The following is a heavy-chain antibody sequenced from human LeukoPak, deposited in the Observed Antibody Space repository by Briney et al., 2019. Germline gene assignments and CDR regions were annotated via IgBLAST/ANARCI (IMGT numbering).Heavy chain of an antibody. CDR2: ISGSGGST. V-gene: IGHV3-23*01. D-gene: IGHD5-24*01. CDR3: AKVTLSRRDGYNCGDY. Sequence: GGSLRLSCAASGFTFSSYAMSWVRQAPGKGLEWVSAISGSGGSTYYADSVKGRFTISRDNSKNTLYLQMNSLRAEDTAVYYCAKVTLSRRDGYNCGDYWGQGTLVTVSS. CDR1: GFTFSSYA. J-gene: IGHJ4*02.